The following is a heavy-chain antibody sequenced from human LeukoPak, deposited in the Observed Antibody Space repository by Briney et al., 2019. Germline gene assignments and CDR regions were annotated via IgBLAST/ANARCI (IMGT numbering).Heavy chain of an antibody. CDR2: IYLRDGST. CDR1: GYSFTSNY. Sequence: ASVTVSCTASGYSFTSNYIHWVRQAPGQGLEWMGMIYLRDGSTSYAQKFQGRVTVTRDTSTSTVHMELSGLRSEDTAVYYCARDQEAFDYWGQGTLVTVSS. CDR3: ARDQEAFDY. J-gene: IGHJ4*02. V-gene: IGHV1-46*01.